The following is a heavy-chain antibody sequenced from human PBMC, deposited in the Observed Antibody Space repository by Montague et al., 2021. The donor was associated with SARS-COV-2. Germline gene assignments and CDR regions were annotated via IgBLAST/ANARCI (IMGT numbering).Heavy chain of an antibody. J-gene: IGHJ1*01. CDR3: ARHVSGSLAHFHH. CDR2: IYYSGST. CDR1: GGSLSSYY. V-gene: IGHV4-59*08. D-gene: IGHD1-26*01. Sequence: SETLSLTCTVSGGSLSSYYWSWIRQPPGKGLERIGYIYYSGSTNYNPSLKSRVTISVDTSKNQFSLNLSSVTAADTAVYYCARHVSGSLAHFHHWGQGSLVTVSP.